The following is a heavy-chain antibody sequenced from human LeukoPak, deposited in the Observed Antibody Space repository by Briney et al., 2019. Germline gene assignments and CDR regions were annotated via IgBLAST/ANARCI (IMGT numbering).Heavy chain of an antibody. CDR3: ARGGTGTYYNYFDP. J-gene: IGHJ5*02. D-gene: IGHD1-26*01. CDR1: GYTFTSYD. V-gene: IGHV1-8*03. CDR2: VNPSNGNT. Sequence: ASVKVSCKASGYTFTSYDINWVRQATGQGLEWMGRVNPSNGNTGYAQKFQGRVTITRDTSIGTAYMELSSLRSEDTAVYYCARGGTGTYYNYFDPWGQRTLVTVSS.